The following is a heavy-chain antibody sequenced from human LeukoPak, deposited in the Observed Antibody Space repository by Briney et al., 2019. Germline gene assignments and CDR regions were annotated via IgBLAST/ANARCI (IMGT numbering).Heavy chain of an antibody. D-gene: IGHD3-10*01. CDR3: ARGLHYYGSGSPGGY. V-gene: IGHV4-34*01. J-gene: IGHJ4*02. CDR2: INHSGST. CDR1: GGSFSGYY. Sequence: PSETLSLTCAVYGGSFSGYYWSWIRQPQGKGLEWIGEINHSGSTNYNPSLKSRVTISVDTSKNQFSLKLSSVTAADTAVYYCARGLHYYGSGSPGGYWGQGTLVTVSS.